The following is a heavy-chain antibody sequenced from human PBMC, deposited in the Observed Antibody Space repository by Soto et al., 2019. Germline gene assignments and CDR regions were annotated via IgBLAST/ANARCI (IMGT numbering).Heavy chain of an antibody. CDR3: ARESSSSWYRYFDL. CDR1: GFTFSSYA. J-gene: IGHJ2*01. CDR2: ISSNGGST. V-gene: IGHV3-64*01. D-gene: IGHD6-13*01. Sequence: EVQLVESGGGLVQPGGSLRLSCAASGFTFSSYAMHWVRQAPGKGLEYVSAISSNGGSTYYANSVKGRFTISRDNSKNTLYLQMGSLRAEDMAVYYCARESSSSWYRYFDLWGRGILVTVSS.